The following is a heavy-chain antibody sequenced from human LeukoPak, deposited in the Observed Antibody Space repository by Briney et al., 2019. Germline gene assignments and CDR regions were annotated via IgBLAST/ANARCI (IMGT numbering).Heavy chain of an antibody. CDR3: ASTHPHSYGHYTFDY. CDR2: ISYDGSNK. Sequence: GGSLRLSCAASRFTFNSYAMSWVRQAPGKGLEWVAVISYDGSNKYYADSVKGRFTISRDNSKNTLYLQMNSLRAEDTAVYYCASTHPHSYGHYTFDYWGQGTLVTVSS. V-gene: IGHV3-30-3*01. J-gene: IGHJ4*02. CDR1: RFTFNSYA. D-gene: IGHD5-18*01.